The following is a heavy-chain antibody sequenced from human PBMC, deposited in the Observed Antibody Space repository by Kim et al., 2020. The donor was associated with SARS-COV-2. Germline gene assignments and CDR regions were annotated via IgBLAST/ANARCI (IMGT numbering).Heavy chain of an antibody. CDR2: ISWNSGSI. CDR3: AKAVERSLGSSWYGGYAFDI. Sequence: GGSLRLSCAASGFTFDDYAMHWVRQAPGKGLEWVSGISWNSGSIGYADSVKGRFTISRDNAKNSLYLQMNSLRAEDTALYYCAKAVERSLGSSWYGGYAFDIWGQGTMVTVSS. D-gene: IGHD6-13*01. V-gene: IGHV3-9*01. J-gene: IGHJ3*02. CDR1: GFTFDDYA.